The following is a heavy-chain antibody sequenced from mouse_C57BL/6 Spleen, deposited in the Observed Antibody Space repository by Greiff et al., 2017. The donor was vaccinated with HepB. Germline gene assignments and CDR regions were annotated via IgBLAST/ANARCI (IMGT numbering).Heavy chain of an antibody. CDR2: ISYSGST. CDR3: ARYPTTVVGYFDY. V-gene: IGHV3-8*01. D-gene: IGHD1-1*01. J-gene: IGHJ2*01. Sequence: VQLQQSGPGLAKPSRTLSLTCSVTGYSITSDYWNWIRKFPGNKLEYMRYISYSGSTYYNPSLKSRISITRDTSKNQYYLQLNSVTTEDTATYYCARYPTTVVGYFDYWGQGTTLTVSS. CDR1: GYSITSDY.